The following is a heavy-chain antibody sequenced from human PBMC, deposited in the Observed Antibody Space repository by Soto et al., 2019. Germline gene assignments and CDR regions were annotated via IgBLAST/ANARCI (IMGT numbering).Heavy chain of an antibody. CDR3: AKDDDRGGSMDV. Sequence: PWGSLRLSCAASGFTFSSYAINLFRQAPVKGLEWVSSLSGNGVRTFYADSVKGRFTISGDNSQNTVYLQMSSLRGEDTAIYFCAKDDDRGGSMDVWGQGTTVTAP. CDR1: GFTFSSYA. V-gene: IGHV3-23*01. D-gene: IGHD1-1*01. J-gene: IGHJ6*02. CDR2: LSGNGVRT.